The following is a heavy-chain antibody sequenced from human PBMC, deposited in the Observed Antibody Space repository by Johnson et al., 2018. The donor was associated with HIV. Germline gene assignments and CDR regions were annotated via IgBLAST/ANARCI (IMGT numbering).Heavy chain of an antibody. CDR1: GFTFSSYG. CDR2: IRYDGSNK. V-gene: IGHV3-30*02. CDR3: ARDRDSIVGVPYAFDI. J-gene: IGHJ3*02. Sequence: QVQLVESGGGVVQPGGSLRLSCAASGFTFSSYGMHWVRQAPGKGLEWVAFIRYDGSNKYYADSVKGRFTISRDNSKNTLDLQMNSLRAEDTAVYYCARDRDSIVGVPYAFDIWGQGTMVTVSS. D-gene: IGHD1-26*01.